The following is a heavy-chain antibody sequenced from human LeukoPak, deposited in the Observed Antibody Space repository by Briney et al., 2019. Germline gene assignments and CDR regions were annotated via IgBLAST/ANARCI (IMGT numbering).Heavy chain of an antibody. D-gene: IGHD3-22*01. V-gene: IGHV1-18*01. CDR1: GYTFTSYG. Sequence: ASVKVSCKASGYTFTSYGISWVRQAPGQGLEWMGWISAYNGNTNYAQKLQGRVTITTDESTSTAYMELSSLRSEDTAVYYCARDGESSGYNYWGQGTLVTVSS. CDR2: ISAYNGNT. J-gene: IGHJ4*02. CDR3: ARDGESSGYNY.